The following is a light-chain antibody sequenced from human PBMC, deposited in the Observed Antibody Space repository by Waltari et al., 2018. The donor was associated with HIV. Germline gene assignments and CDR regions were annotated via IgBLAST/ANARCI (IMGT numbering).Light chain of an antibody. CDR1: SSDVGRYNL. V-gene: IGLV2-23*02. J-gene: IGLJ3*02. CDR2: EVN. CDR3: CSYAGSSSFWV. Sequence: QSALTQPASVSGSPGQSLTISCTGTSSDVGRYNLVSWYQHHPGKAPKLMIYEVNKRPSGVSNRFSGSKSGNTASLTISGLQAEDEADYYCCSYAGSSSFWVFGGGTKLTVL.